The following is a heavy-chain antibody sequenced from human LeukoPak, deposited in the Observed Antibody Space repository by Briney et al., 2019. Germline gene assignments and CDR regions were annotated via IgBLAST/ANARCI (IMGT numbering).Heavy chain of an antibody. CDR2: IYYSGST. Sequence: SETLSLTCTVSGGSISSYYWSWIRQPPGKGLEWIGYIYYSGSTNYNPSLKSRVTISVDTSKNQFSLKLSSVTAADTAVYYCARATITGTSPLDNWGQGTLVTVSS. CDR3: ARATITGTSPLDN. CDR1: GGSISSYY. D-gene: IGHD1-7*01. V-gene: IGHV4-59*01. J-gene: IGHJ4*02.